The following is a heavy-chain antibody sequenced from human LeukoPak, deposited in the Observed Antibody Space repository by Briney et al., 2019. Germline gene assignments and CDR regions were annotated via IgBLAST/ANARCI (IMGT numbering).Heavy chain of an antibody. CDR2: ISYDGSDK. Sequence: GGSLRLSCAASGFTFSTYGMHWVRQAPGKGLEWVSVISYDGSDKYYADSVKGRFTISRDNSKNTLYLQMNSLRAEDTAVYYCARDSVWLALDYWGQGTLVTVSS. CDR1: GFTFSTYG. D-gene: IGHD6-19*01. V-gene: IGHV3-30*03. CDR3: ARDSVWLALDY. J-gene: IGHJ4*02.